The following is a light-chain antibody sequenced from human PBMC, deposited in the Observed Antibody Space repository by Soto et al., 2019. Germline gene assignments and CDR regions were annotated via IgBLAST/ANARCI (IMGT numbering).Light chain of an antibody. Sequence: QSALTQPPSASGSPGQSVTISCTGTSSDVGAYKYVSWYQQYPGKAPKLMIYEVSKRPSGVPDRFSGYKSGNTASLTVSGLQAEDEADYYCTSDVGSDIWVFGGGTKLTVL. CDR2: EVS. CDR3: TSDVGSDIWV. J-gene: IGLJ3*02. V-gene: IGLV2-8*01. CDR1: SSDVGAYKY.